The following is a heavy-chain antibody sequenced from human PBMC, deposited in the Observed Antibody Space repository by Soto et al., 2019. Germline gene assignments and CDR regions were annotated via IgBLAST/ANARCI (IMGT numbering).Heavy chain of an antibody. Sequence: GGSLRLSCAASAFTFSSYGMHWVRQAPGKGLEWVAVISYDGSNKYYADSVKGRFTISRDTSKNTLYLQMNSLKAEDTAVYYCAKARIAVADFFDYWGQGTLVTVSS. CDR2: ISYDGSNK. J-gene: IGHJ4*02. CDR1: AFTFSSYG. V-gene: IGHV3-30*18. CDR3: AKARIAVADFFDY. D-gene: IGHD6-19*01.